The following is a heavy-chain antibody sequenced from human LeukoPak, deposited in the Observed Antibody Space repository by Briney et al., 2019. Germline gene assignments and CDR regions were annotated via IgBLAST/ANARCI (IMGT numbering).Heavy chain of an antibody. D-gene: IGHD1-26*01. CDR2: ISYDGSNK. CDR3: AKDSGSSHAFDI. V-gene: IGHV3-30*18. CDR1: GFIFSDYY. Sequence: GGSLRLSCAASGFIFSDYYMNWIRQAPGKGLEWVAVISYDGSNKYYADSVKGRFTISRDNSKNTLYLQMNSLRAEDTAVYYCAKDSGSSHAFDIWGQGTMVTVSS. J-gene: IGHJ3*02.